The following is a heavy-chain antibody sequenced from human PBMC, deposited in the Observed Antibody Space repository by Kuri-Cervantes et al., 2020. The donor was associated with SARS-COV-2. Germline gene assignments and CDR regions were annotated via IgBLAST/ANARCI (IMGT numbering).Heavy chain of an antibody. Sequence: SETLSLTCTVSGGSISSYYWSWIRQPPGKGLEWIGYVSYNGATAYNPSLKSRVTMSLDTSKNQFSLRLSSVTAADTAVYYCARDKLQFDAFDIWGQGTMVTVSS. D-gene: IGHD5-24*01. CDR1: GGSISSYY. J-gene: IGHJ3*02. CDR3: ARDKLQFDAFDI. CDR2: VSYNGAT. V-gene: IGHV4-59*01.